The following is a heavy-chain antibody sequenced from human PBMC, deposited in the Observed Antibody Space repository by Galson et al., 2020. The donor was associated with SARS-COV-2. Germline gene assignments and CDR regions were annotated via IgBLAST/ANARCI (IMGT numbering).Heavy chain of an antibody. CDR3: AREGYCSGGNCYGLDL. J-gene: IGHJ5*02. V-gene: IGHV3-7*01. CDR1: GFTLGTNW. Sequence: GGSLRLSCAASGFTLGTNWMDWVRQAPGKGLEWVANIKQDGSLKYYVDSVKGRFTISRDNAKNSLYLQMNSLRAEDTAVYYCAREGYCSGGNCYGLDLWGQGTLVTVSS. D-gene: IGHD2-15*01. CDR2: IKQDGSLK.